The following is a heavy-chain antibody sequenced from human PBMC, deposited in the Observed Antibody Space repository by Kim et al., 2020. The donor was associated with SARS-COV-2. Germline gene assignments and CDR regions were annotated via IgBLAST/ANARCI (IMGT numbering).Heavy chain of an antibody. CDR3: GRGYSSPSELDY. Sequence: ASVNVSCKASGYTFTTYAMHWVRQAPGQRLEWMGGINTDNGNPKYSQKFQGRVTITRDTSACTVYMELSSLSSEDTAVYYCGRGYSSPSELDYWGQGTLV. D-gene: IGHD6-6*01. J-gene: IGHJ4*02. CDR2: INTDNGNP. V-gene: IGHV1-3*04. CDR1: GYTFTTYA.